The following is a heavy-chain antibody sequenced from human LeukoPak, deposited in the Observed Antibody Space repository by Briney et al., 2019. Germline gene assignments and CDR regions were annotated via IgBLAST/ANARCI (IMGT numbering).Heavy chain of an antibody. CDR1: GGSISSGDYY. CDR3: ARVLPVNHYYGSGSYYNARRGFFDY. CDR2: IYYSGST. J-gene: IGHJ4*02. D-gene: IGHD3-10*01. V-gene: IGHV4-30-4*01. Sequence: SETLSLTCTVSGGSISSGDYYWSWIRQPPGKGLEWIGYIYYSGSTYYNPSLKSRVTISVDTSKNQFSLKLSSVTAADTAVYYCARVLPVNHYYGSGSYYNARRGFFDYWGQGTLVTVSS.